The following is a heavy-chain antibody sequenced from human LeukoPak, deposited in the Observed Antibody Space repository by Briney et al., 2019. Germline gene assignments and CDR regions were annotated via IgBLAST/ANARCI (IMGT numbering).Heavy chain of an antibody. Sequence: SETLSLTCTVSGGSISSSSYYWGWIRQPPGKGLEWIGSIYYSGDTYYNPSLKSRATTSVDTSKNRFSLKLSSVTAADTAVYFCARHENIIIVPTAHAFDSWGQGTLVTVSS. CDR1: GGSISSSSYY. D-gene: IGHD2/OR15-2a*01. CDR3: ARHENIIIVPTAHAFDS. CDR2: IYYSGDT. J-gene: IGHJ4*02. V-gene: IGHV4-39*01.